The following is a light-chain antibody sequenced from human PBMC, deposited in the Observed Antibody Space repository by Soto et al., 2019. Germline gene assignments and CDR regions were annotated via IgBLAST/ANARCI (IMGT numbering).Light chain of an antibody. J-gene: IGLJ1*01. CDR3: KSYAGSNTYV. Sequence: SVLTQPPSSSGSPGKSFTISCPGTKSDICVYDFVSWYQHHAGKCPLLMIYYFVELPSGVPDRFSGSKSGNTASLTVSGLQAADEADYFCKSYAGSNTYVFGSGTKVTVL. V-gene: IGLV2-8*01. CDR2: YFV. CDR1: KSDICVYDF.